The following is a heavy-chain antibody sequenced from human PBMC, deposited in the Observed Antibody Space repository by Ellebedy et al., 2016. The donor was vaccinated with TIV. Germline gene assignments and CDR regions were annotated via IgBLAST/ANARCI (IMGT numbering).Heavy chain of an antibody. D-gene: IGHD5-12*01. CDR2: IIPIFGTA. CDR1: GYTFTSYD. V-gene: IGHV1-69*06. Sequence: SVKVSXXASGYTFTSYDINWVRQAPGQGLEWMGGIIPIFGTANYAQKFQGRVTITADKSTSTAYMELSSLRSEDTAVYYCAGARRIYQYYYYYGMDVWGQGTTVTVSS. J-gene: IGHJ6*02. CDR3: AGARRIYQYYYYYGMDV.